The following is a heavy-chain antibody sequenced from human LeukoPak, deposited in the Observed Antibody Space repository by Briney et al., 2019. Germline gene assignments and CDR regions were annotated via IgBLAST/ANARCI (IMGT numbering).Heavy chain of an antibody. CDR3: AREVSSSSSSYYYYGMDV. CDR1: GFTFSSYA. CDR2: ISYDGSNK. Sequence: GRSLRLSCAASGFTFSSYAMHWVRQAPGKGLEWVAVISYDGSNKYYADSVKGRFTISRDNSKNTLYLQMNSLRAEDTAVYYCAREVSSSSSSYYYYGMDVWGPGTTVTVSS. V-gene: IGHV3-30-3*01. D-gene: IGHD6-6*01. J-gene: IGHJ6*02.